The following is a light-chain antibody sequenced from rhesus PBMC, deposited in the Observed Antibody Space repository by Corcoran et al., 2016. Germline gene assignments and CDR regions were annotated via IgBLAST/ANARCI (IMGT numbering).Light chain of an antibody. Sequence: DIQMTQSPSSLSASVGDRVTITCRASENVNNYLHWYQRKPGKAPKILIYEAATLQSGVPSRFRGSGAGTDYTFTISSLQPEDVARYYCQHSYGTPLTFGGGTKVEIK. V-gene: IGKV1-74*01. CDR3: QHSYGTPLT. CDR1: ENVNNY. CDR2: EAA. J-gene: IGKJ4*01.